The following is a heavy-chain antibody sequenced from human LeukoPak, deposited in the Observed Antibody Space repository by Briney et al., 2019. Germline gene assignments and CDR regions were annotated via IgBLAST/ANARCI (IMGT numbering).Heavy chain of an antibody. CDR1: GGTFSSHG. Sequence: SVKVSCKASGGTFSSHGFSWVRQAPGQGLEWMGEIIPVFGTSSNAQKFQGRVTITADESTNTAYTELKSLRSEDTAIYYCASGSHFDTSGYPYWFFDLWGRGTLVTVSS. D-gene: IGHD3-22*01. CDR3: ASGSHFDTSGYPYWFFDL. V-gene: IGHV1-69*01. CDR2: IIPVFGTS. J-gene: IGHJ2*01.